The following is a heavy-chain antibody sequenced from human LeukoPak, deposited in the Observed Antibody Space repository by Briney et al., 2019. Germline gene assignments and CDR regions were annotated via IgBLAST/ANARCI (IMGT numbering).Heavy chain of an antibody. CDR1: GFTVSSNY. J-gene: IGHJ6*03. V-gene: IGHV3-53*01. CDR3: ASRTLNYYYYYMDV. CDR2: IYSGGST. D-gene: IGHD1-14*01. Sequence: GGSLRLSCAASGFTVSSNYMSWVRQAPGKGLEWVSVIYSGGSTYYADSVKGRFTISRDNSKNTLYLQMNSLRAEDTAVYYCASRTLNYYYYYMDVWGKGTTVTISS.